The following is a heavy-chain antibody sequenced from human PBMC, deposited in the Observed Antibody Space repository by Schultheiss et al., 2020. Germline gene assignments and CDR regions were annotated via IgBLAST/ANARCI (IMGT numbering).Heavy chain of an antibody. CDR2: IYYSGST. V-gene: IGHV4-59*12. D-gene: IGHD3-10*01. Sequence: SATLSLTCTVSGGSISSYYWGWVRQPPGKGLEWIGYIYYSGSTNYNPSLKSRVTISVDTSKNQFSLKLNSVTPEDTAVYYCARDGSGTWDDYWGQGTLVTVSS. CDR3: ARDGSGTWDDY. CDR1: GGSISSYY. J-gene: IGHJ4*02.